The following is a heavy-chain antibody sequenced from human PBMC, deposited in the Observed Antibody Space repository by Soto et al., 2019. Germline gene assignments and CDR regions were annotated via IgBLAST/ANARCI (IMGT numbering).Heavy chain of an antibody. CDR2: ISGSGGST. CDR1: GFTFSSYA. J-gene: IGHJ4*02. CDR3: AKDHHAYCGGDCYSAWEY. D-gene: IGHD2-21*02. Sequence: TGGSLRLSCAASGFTFSSYAMSWVRQAPGKGLEWVSAISGSGGSTYYADSVKGRFTISRDNSKNTLYLQMNSLRAEDTAVYYCAKDHHAYCGGDCYSAWEYWGQGTLVTVSS. V-gene: IGHV3-23*01.